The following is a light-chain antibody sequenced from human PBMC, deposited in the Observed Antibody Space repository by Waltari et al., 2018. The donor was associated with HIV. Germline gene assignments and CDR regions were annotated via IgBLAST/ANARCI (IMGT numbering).Light chain of an antibody. Sequence: QSALTQPAPVPGSPGQSITISCTGTSRDVGGYNFVPWYQLHPGKAPKLIIYEDNKRPSGVSDRFSGSKSGNTASLTISGLQAEDEADYCCWSYAGSSTIIFGGGTKLTVL. CDR1: SRDVGGYNF. CDR3: WSYAGSSTII. J-gene: IGLJ2*01. V-gene: IGLV2-23*01. CDR2: EDN.